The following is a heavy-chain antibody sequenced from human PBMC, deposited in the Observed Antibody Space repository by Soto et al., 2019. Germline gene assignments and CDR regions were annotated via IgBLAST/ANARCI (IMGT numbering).Heavy chain of an antibody. J-gene: IGHJ2*01. Sequence: SQTLSPTCAISGDSVSSKDAAWNWIRQSPSRCLEWLGRTYYRAKWYSEYAVSVRGRITINTETSKNHFSLQLNSVTPEDTAVYYCAMNEGYFNLWGHGTLVNVSS. CDR1: GDSVSSKDAA. CDR2: TYYRAKWYS. CDR3: AMNEGYFNL. V-gene: IGHV6-1*01.